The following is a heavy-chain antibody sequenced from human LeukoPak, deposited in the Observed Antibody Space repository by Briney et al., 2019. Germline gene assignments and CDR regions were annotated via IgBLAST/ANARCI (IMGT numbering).Heavy chain of an antibody. V-gene: IGHV4-59*08. J-gene: IGHJ4*02. CDR3: ARGSGSYYNVEAYYFDY. CDR1: GVSISSYY. Sequence: SETLSLTCSVSGVSISSYYWSWIRQPPGKGLEWIGHIYYSVSTDYNPSLKSRVLISQDTSKNQFFLSLNSVTAADTAVYYCARGSGSYYNVEAYYFDYWGQGTLVTVSS. D-gene: IGHD3-10*01. CDR2: IYYSVST.